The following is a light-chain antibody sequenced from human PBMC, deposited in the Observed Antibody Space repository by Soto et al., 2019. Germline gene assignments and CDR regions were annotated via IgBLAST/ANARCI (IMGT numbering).Light chain of an antibody. CDR1: QSVTNNY. CDR3: HQYGGSPRA. CDR2: AVS. Sequence: EIVLTQSPGTLSLSPGQKATLSCRASQSVTNNYLAWYQQKPGQAPRLLIYAVSSRATGIPDRFRGSGSGTDFTLTINRLEPEDFAVYYCHQYGGSPRAFGQGTKVEIK. V-gene: IGKV3-20*01. J-gene: IGKJ1*01.